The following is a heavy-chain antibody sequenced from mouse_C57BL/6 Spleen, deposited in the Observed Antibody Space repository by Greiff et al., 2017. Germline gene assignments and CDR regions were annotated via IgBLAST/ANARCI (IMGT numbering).Heavy chain of an antibody. V-gene: IGHV3-6*01. Sequence: DVHLVESGPGLVKPSQSLSLTCSVTGYSITSGYYWNWIRQFPGNKLEWMGYISYDGSNNYNPSLKNRISITRDTSKNQFFLKLNSVTTEDTATYYCAREGDAMDYWGQGTSVTVSS. J-gene: IGHJ4*01. CDR1: GYSITSGYY. CDR3: AREGDAMDY. CDR2: ISYDGSN.